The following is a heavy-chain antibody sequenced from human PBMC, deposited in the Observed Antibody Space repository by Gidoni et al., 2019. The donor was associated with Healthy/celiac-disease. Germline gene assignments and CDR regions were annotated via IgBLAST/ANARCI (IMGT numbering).Heavy chain of an antibody. CDR3: ASTGYMRCSSTSCYSGDY. J-gene: IGHJ4*02. V-gene: IGHV1-69*01. CDR1: GGSFSSYA. CDR2: IIPIFGTA. D-gene: IGHD2-2*01. Sequence: QVQLVQSGAEVKKPGSSVKASCTASGGSFSSYACSWVRKAPGQGLEWMGGIIPIFGTANYAQKFQGRVTITADESASTAYMELGSLRSEDTAGYYCASTGYMRCSSTSCYSGDYWGQGTLVTVSS.